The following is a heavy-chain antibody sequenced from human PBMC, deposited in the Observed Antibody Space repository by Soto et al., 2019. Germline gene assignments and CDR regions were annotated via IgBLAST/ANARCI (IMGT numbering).Heavy chain of an antibody. CDR1: GGTFSSYA. Sequence: QVQLVQSGAEVKQPGSSVKVSCKASGGTFSSYAISWVRQAPGQGLEWMGGIIPIFGTANYAQKFQGRVTITADESTSTAYMELSSLRSEDTAVYYCAFRRITMVRGARYYGMDVWGQGTTVTVSS. J-gene: IGHJ6*02. CDR3: AFRRITMVRGARYYGMDV. D-gene: IGHD3-10*01. CDR2: IIPIFGTA. V-gene: IGHV1-69*12.